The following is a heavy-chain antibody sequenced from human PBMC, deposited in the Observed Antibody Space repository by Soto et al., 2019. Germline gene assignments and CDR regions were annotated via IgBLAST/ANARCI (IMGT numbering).Heavy chain of an antibody. Sequence: ASVKVSCKASGYTFTSYDINWVRQATGQGLEWMGWMNPNSGNTGYAQKFQGRVTMTRNTSISTAYMELSSLRSEDTAVYYCARGKGHLGYCSGGSCYRYFDYWGQGTLVTSPQ. CDR1: GYTFTSYD. D-gene: IGHD2-15*01. CDR3: ARGKGHLGYCSGGSCYRYFDY. J-gene: IGHJ4*02. V-gene: IGHV1-8*01. CDR2: MNPNSGNT.